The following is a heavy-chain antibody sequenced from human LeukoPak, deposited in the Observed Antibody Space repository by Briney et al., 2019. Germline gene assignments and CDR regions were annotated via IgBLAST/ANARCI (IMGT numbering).Heavy chain of an antibody. Sequence: ASVKVSCKASGYTFTGYYMHWVRQAPGQGLEWMGWTNPNSGGTNYAQKFQGRVTMTRDTSISTAYMELSRLRSDDTAVYYCARDGLGAVAGGNNWFDPWGQGTLVTVSS. CDR1: GYTFTGYY. J-gene: IGHJ5*02. CDR2: TNPNSGGT. CDR3: ARDGLGAVAGGNNWFDP. V-gene: IGHV1-2*02. D-gene: IGHD6-19*01.